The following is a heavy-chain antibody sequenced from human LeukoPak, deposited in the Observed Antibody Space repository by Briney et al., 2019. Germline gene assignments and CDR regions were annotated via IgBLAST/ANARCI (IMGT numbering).Heavy chain of an antibody. D-gene: IGHD3-3*01. V-gene: IGHV4-59*08. CDR3: ARLVDFWSGCDV. CDR1: GGSISSYY. CDR2: IYYRGST. J-gene: IGHJ6*04. Sequence: SETLSLTCTVSGGSISSYYWSWIRQPPGKGLEWIAYIYYRGSTNYNPSLKSRVTISVDTSKNQFSLKLSSVTAADTAVYYCARLVDFWSGCDVWGKGTTVTVSS.